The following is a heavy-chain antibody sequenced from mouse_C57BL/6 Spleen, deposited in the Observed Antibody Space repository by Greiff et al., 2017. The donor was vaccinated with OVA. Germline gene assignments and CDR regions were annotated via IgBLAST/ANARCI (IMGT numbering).Heavy chain of an antibody. CDR1: GYTFTDYY. CDR3: ARRYYGSSYFDY. J-gene: IGHJ2*01. V-gene: IGHV1-26*01. CDR2: INPNNGGT. D-gene: IGHD1-1*01. Sequence: EVQLQQSGPELVKPGASVKISCTASGYTFTDYYMNWVKQSHGKSLEWIGDINPNNGGTSYNQKFKGKATLTVDKSSSTAYMELRSLTSEDSAVYYCARRYYGSSYFDYWGQGTTLTVSS.